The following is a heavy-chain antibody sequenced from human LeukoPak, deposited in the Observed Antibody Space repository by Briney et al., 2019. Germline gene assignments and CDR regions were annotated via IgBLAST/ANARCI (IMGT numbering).Heavy chain of an antibody. CDR1: IYTFTASY. D-gene: IGHD1/OR15-1a*01. Sequence: ASVKVSCKASIYTFTASYIHWVRQAPGQGLEWMGRINPNRGGTKNAQKFQGRVTMTRDNSISTAYMELTRLTSDDTAVYYCARGVRTTSGTIPYYYYMDVWGKGTTVTVSS. CDR2: INPNRGGT. J-gene: IGHJ6*03. V-gene: IGHV1-2*06. CDR3: ARGVRTTSGTIPYYYYMDV.